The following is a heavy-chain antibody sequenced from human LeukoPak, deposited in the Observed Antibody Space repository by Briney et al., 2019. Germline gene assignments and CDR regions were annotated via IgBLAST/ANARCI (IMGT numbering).Heavy chain of an antibody. J-gene: IGHJ4*02. CDR3: ARGRYGSGSYYNVMTYYFDY. CDR2: MNPNSGNT. D-gene: IGHD3-10*01. V-gene: IGHV1-8*03. Sequence: ASVKVSCKASGYTFTSYDINWVRQATGQGLEWMGWMNPNSGNTGYAQKFQGRVTITRNTSISTAYMELSSLRSEDTAVYYCARGRYGSGSYYNVMTYYFDYWGQGTLVTVSS. CDR1: GYTFTSYD.